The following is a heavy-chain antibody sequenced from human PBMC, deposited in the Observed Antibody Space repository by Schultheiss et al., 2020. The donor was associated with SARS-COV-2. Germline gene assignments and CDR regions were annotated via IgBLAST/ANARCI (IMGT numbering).Heavy chain of an antibody. J-gene: IGHJ4*02. Sequence: GGSLRLSCAASGFTFSNAWMNWVRQAPGKGLEWVSAISGSGGSTYYADSVKGRFTISRDNSKNTLYLQMNSLRAEDTAVYYCARDNQWLVSDDYWGQGTLVTVSS. CDR3: ARDNQWLVSDDY. CDR1: GFTFSNAW. V-gene: IGHV3-23*01. D-gene: IGHD6-19*01. CDR2: ISGSGGST.